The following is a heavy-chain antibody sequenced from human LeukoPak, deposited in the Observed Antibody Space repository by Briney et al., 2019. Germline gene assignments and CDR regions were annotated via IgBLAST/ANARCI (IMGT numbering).Heavy chain of an antibody. J-gene: IGHJ3*02. CDR3: AKDATCMTTVVTHRTHAFDI. CDR2: IRYDGSNK. CDR1: GFTFSSYA. V-gene: IGHV3-30*02. Sequence: GGSLRLSCAASGFTFSSYAMHWVRQAPGKGLEWVAFIRYDGSNKYYADSVKGRFTISRDNSKNTLYLQMNSLRAEDTAVYYCAKDATCMTTVVTHRTHAFDIWGQGTMVTVSS. D-gene: IGHD4-23*01.